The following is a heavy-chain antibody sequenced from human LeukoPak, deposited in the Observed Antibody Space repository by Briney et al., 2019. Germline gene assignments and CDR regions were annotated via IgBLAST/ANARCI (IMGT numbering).Heavy chain of an antibody. D-gene: IGHD6-19*01. Sequence: GGSLRLSCAASGFTFSSYAMSWVRQAPGKGLEWASAISGSGGSTYYADSVKGRFTISRDNSKNTLYLQMNSLRAEDTAVYYCAKDVWYSSGFLDYWGQGTLVTVSS. CDR1: GFTFSSYA. V-gene: IGHV3-23*01. J-gene: IGHJ4*02. CDR3: AKDVWYSSGFLDY. CDR2: ISGSGGST.